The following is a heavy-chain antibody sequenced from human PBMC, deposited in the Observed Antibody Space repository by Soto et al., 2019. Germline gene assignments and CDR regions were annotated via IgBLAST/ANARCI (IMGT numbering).Heavy chain of an antibody. Sequence: GGSLRLSCAATGFTFSSFGMHWVRQAPGKGLEWVAVIWYDGSEKYYADSVKGRFTISRDNSKNTLFLQMNSLRAEDTALYYCARERIAVLMDVWGKGTTVTVSS. D-gene: IGHD6-19*01. J-gene: IGHJ6*03. V-gene: IGHV3-33*01. CDR2: IWYDGSEK. CDR1: GFTFSSFG. CDR3: ARERIAVLMDV.